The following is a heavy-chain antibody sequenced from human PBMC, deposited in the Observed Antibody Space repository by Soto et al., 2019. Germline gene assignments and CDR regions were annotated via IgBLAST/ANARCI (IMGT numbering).Heavy chain of an antibody. CDR1: GGSISSTDW. J-gene: IGHJ6*02. CDR2: IYHSGTT. D-gene: IGHD3-3*01. V-gene: IGHV4-4*02. CDR3: ARDSRFGTIFGVVSRSLYYGMDV. Sequence: SETRSLTCAVSGGSISSTDWWTWVRQPPGKWLEWIGEIYHSGTTNYNPSLKSRVTISVDRSKNLFSLSLTSVTAADTAVYYCARDSRFGTIFGVVSRSLYYGMDVWGQGTTVTVPS.